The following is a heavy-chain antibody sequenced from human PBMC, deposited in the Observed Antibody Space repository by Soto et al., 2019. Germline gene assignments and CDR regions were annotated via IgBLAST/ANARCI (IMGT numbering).Heavy chain of an antibody. Sequence: QVQLVQSGAEVKKPGSSVKVSCKASGGTFSSYAISWVRQAPGQGLEWMGGIIPIFGTANYAQKFQGRVTITADESTSTAHMELSSLRSEDTAVYYCASSIVVVPAATPTGYYYYGMDVWGQGTTVTVSS. J-gene: IGHJ6*02. D-gene: IGHD2-2*01. V-gene: IGHV1-69*01. CDR1: GGTFSSYA. CDR3: ASSIVVVPAATPTGYYYYGMDV. CDR2: IIPIFGTA.